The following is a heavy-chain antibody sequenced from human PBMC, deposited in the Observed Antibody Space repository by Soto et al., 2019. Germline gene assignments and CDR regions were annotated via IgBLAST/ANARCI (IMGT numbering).Heavy chain of an antibody. Sequence: PGGSLRLSCAASGFTFSSYSMNWVRQAPGKGLEWVSYISSSSSTIYYADYVKSRFTISRDNAKNSLYLQMNSLRDEDTAVYYCARGLYYYDSSGYWGYWGQGTLVTVS. V-gene: IGHV3-48*02. J-gene: IGHJ4*02. CDR3: ARGLYYYDSSGYWGY. CDR1: GFTFSSYS. CDR2: ISSSSSTI. D-gene: IGHD3-22*01.